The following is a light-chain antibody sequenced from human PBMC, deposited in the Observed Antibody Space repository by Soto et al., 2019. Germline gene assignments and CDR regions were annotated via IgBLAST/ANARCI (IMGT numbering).Light chain of an antibody. Sequence: DIQMTQSPSFVSASVGDRVTITCRASQGISSWLAWYQQKPGKAPKLLIYAASRLQSGVPSRFSCRGFGTDFTPTISSLQPEDFASYYCQQSNSFPVFTFGPGTKVDIK. CDR1: QGISSW. V-gene: IGKV1-12*01. CDR2: AAS. J-gene: IGKJ3*01. CDR3: QQSNSFPVFT.